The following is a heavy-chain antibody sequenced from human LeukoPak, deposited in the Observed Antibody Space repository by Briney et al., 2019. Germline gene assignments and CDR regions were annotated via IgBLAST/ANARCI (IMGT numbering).Heavy chain of an antibody. Sequence: GGSLRLSCAASGLTFSDYSITWVRQAPGKGLKWFSSINPTSTSIYYADAVKGRFTISRANARSPLNLQMNSLRAEDTAVYYCVRLRRNSDRSDYYYFYDYWGQGILVTVSS. CDR1: GLTFSDYS. D-gene: IGHD3-22*01. J-gene: IGHJ4*02. CDR3: VRLRRNSDRSDYYYFYDY. CDR2: INPTSTSI. V-gene: IGHV3-21*01.